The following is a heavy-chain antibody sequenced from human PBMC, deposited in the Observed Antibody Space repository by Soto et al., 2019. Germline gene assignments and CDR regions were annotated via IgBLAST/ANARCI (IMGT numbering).Heavy chain of an antibody. CDR2: VIPMAGTT. Sequence: ASVKVSCKASGGSFNNNAISWLRQAPGQGLEWMGVVIPMAGTTNYAPRFQGRVTFTADASKSTAYMDLTSLRSDDTAVYYCAKDALWAGGYSAAYYFDSWGQGNLVTVSS. V-gene: IGHV1-69*13. CDR3: AKDALWAGGYSAAYYFDS. CDR1: GGSFNNNA. D-gene: IGHD2-21*02. J-gene: IGHJ4*02.